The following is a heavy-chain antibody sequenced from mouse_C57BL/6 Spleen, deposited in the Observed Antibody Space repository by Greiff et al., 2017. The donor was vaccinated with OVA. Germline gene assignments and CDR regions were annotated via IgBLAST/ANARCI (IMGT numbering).Heavy chain of an antibody. V-gene: IGHV1-64*01. CDR3: ARGVITTVVATGYFDY. CDR1: GYTFTSYW. D-gene: IGHD1-1*01. J-gene: IGHJ2*01. CDR2: IHPNSGST. Sequence: QVQLKESGAELAKPGASVKLSCKASGYTFTSYWMHWVKQRPGQGLEWIGMIHPNSGSTNYNEKFKSKATLTVDKSSSTAYMQLSSLTSEDSAVYYCARGVITTVVATGYFDYWGQGTTLTVSS.